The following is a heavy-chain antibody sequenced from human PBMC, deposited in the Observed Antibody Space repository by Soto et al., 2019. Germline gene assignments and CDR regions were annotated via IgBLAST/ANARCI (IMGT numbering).Heavy chain of an antibody. D-gene: IGHD1-26*01. CDR3: ARGGGSYLEAFDI. V-gene: IGHV1-69*02. Sequence: PSVKVSCKASGGTFSSYTISWVRQAPGQGLEWMGRIIPILGIANYAQKFQGRVTITADKSTSTAYMELSSLRSEDTAVYYCARGGGSYLEAFDIWGQGTMVTVSS. CDR2: IIPILGIA. CDR1: GGTFSSYT. J-gene: IGHJ3*02.